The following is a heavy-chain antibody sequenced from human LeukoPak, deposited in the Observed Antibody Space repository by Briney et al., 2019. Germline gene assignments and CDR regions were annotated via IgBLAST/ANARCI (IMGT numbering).Heavy chain of an antibody. CDR2: IIPIFGTA. J-gene: IGHJ5*02. V-gene: IGHV1-69*05. CDR3: AREETAAANWFDP. CDR1: GGTFSSYA. Sequence: SVKVSCKASGGTFSSYAISWVRQAPGQGLEWMGRIIPIFGTANYAQKFQGRVTITTDESTSTAYMELSSLRSEDTAVYYCAREETAAANWFDPWAREPWSPSPQ. D-gene: IGHD6-13*01.